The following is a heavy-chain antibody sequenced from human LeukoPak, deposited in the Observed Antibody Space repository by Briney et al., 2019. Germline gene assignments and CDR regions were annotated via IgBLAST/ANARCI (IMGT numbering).Heavy chain of an antibody. CDR3: STDILETNWGGY. Sequence: GGSLRLSCAASGFTFSNVWMSWVRQAPGKGLEWVSRIKSKTDGGTTHYAAPVKGRFTISRDDSKDTLYLQMNSLKTEDTAVYYCSTDILETNWGGYWGQGTLVTVSS. J-gene: IGHJ4*02. D-gene: IGHD7-27*01. CDR2: IKSKTDGGTT. V-gene: IGHV3-15*01. CDR1: GFTFSNVW.